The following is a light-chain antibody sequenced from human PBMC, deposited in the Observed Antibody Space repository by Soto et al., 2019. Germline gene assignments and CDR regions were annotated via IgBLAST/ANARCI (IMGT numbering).Light chain of an antibody. CDR1: QPISRT. V-gene: IGKV3-15*01. J-gene: IGKJ2*01. CDR2: GAS. CDR3: QQYNDWPYT. Sequence: EIVLTQSPATLSVSPGERATLSCRASQPISRTLAWYQQKPGQAPRLLFYGASTRATGIPVRFSGSGSGSEFTLTIGSLQSEDFAVYYCQQYNDWPYTFGQGTKLEIK.